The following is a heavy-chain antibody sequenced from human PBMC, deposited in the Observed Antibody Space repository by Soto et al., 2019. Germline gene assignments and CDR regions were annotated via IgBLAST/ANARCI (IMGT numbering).Heavy chain of an antibody. Sequence: QVQLQESGPGLVKPSGTLSLTCAVSGGSISSSNWWSWVRQPPGKGLERIGEIYHSGSTNYNPSLKSRVTISVDMSKNQFSLKLSSVTAADTAVYYCASLPATSDFDYWGKGTLVTVSS. CDR1: GGSISSSNW. J-gene: IGHJ4*02. D-gene: IGHD2-2*01. V-gene: IGHV4-4*02. CDR3: ASLPATSDFDY. CDR2: IYHSGST.